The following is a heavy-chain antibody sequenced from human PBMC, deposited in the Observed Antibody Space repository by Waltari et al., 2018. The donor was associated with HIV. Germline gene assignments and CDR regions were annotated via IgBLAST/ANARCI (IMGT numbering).Heavy chain of an antibody. CDR3: ARDWAHSSSWSRYYYHGMDV. D-gene: IGHD6-13*01. CDR1: GFTVSSNY. CDR2: IYSGGST. Sequence: EVQLVESGGGLVQPGGSLGLSCAASGFTVSSNYMSWVRQAPGKGLGWVSVIYSGGSTYYADSVKGRFTISRDNSKNTLYLQMNSLRAEDTAVYYCARDWAHSSSWSRYYYHGMDVWGQGTTVTVSS. V-gene: IGHV3-66*01. J-gene: IGHJ6*02.